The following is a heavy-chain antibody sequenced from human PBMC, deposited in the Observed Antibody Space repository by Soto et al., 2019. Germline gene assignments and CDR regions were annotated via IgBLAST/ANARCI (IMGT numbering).Heavy chain of an antibody. CDR3: APLSVSLSGPYGIHV. J-gene: IGHJ6*02. V-gene: IGHV4-39*01. CDR1: GYSVTSSDYY. Sequence: LSLTCSISGYSVTSSDYYWAWIRQPPGKGLEWIGSMFYSGLTYYNPSLKSRVTLSVDTSKNQFSVRLNSVTAADTAVYYCAPLSVSLSGPYGIHVWGQGTTVTVSS. D-gene: IGHD2-15*01. CDR2: MFYSGLT.